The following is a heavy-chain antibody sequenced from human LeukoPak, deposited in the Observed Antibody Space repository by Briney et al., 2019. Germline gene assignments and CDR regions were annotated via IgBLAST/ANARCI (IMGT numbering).Heavy chain of an antibody. Sequence: GGSLRLSCAASGFTVSSNYMSWVRQAPGKGLEWVSVIYSGGSTYYADSVKGRFTISRDNSKNTQYLQMNSLRAEDTAVYYCARVGGQTNWFDPWGQGTLVTVSS. CDR1: GFTVSSNY. CDR3: ARVGGQTNWFDP. V-gene: IGHV3-53*01. J-gene: IGHJ5*02. D-gene: IGHD3-16*01. CDR2: IYSGGST.